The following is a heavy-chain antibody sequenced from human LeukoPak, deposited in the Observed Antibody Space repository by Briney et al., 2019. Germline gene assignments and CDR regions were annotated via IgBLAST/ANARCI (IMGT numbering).Heavy chain of an antibody. CDR1: GYTFTGYY. D-gene: IGHD3-10*01. V-gene: IGHV1-2*06. CDR3: ARCAVRPKSYMDV. CDR2: INPNSGGT. Sequence: ASVKASCKASGYTFTGYYMHWVRQAPGQGLEWMGRINPNSGGTNYAQKFQGRVTMTRDTSISTAYMELSRLRSDDTAVYYCARCAVRPKSYMDVWGQGTTVTVSS. J-gene: IGHJ6*02.